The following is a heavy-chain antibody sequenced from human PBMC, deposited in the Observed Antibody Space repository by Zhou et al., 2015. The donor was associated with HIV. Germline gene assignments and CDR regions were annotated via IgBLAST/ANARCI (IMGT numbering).Heavy chain of an antibody. D-gene: IGHD3-16*02. V-gene: IGHV3-9*01. J-gene: IGHJ3*02. CDR2: ISWNSGSI. CDR1: GFTFDDYA. Sequence: EVQLVESGGGLVQPGRSLRLSCAASGFTFDDYAMHWVRQAPGKGLEWVSGISWNSGSIGYADSVKGRFTISRDNAKNSLYLQMNSLRAEDTALYYCARIGGYPDAFDIWGQGTMVTVSS. CDR3: ARIGGYPDAFDI.